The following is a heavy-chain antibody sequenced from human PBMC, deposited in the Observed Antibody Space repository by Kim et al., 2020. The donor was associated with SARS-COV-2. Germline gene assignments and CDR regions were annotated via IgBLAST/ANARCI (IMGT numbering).Heavy chain of an antibody. CDR3: ARFPEAGNGMDV. V-gene: IGHV4-34*01. CDR1: GGSFSGYY. Sequence: SETLSLTCAVYGGSFSGYYWSWIRQPPGKGLEWIGEINHSGSTNYNPSLKSRVTISVDTSKNQFSLKLSSVTAADTAVYYCARFPEAGNGMDVWGQGTTVTVSS. J-gene: IGHJ6*02. D-gene: IGHD6-19*01. CDR2: INHSGST.